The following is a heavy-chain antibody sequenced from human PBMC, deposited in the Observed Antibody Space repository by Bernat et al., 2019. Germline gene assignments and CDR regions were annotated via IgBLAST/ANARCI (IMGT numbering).Heavy chain of an antibody. CDR3: AGCSSTREPFDY. V-gene: IGHV3-7*01. CDR1: GFTFSSYW. J-gene: IGHJ4*02. D-gene: IGHD2-2*01. CDR2: IKQDGSEK. Sequence: EVQLVESGGGLVQPGGSLRLSCAASGFTFSSYWMSWVRQAPGKGLEWVANIKQDGSEKYYVDSVKGRFTISRGNAKNSLYLQMNSLRAEDTAVYYCAGCSSTREPFDYWGQGTLVTVSS.